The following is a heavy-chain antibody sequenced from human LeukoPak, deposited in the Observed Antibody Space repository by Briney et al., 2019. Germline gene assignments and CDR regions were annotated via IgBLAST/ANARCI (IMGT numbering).Heavy chain of an antibody. CDR3: AKDSIGPSPD. V-gene: IGHV3-23*01. CDR2: ISYSRSGGN. Sequence: WESLRLSCAASGFTFNNYWMSWVRQAPGKGLEWVSAISYSRSGGNYYPDSVKGPHTISTYNSKKALYLQMNSLRAEDTAVYYCAKDSIGPSPDWGQGTLV. CDR1: GFTFNNYW. J-gene: IGHJ4*02. D-gene: IGHD2/OR15-2a*01.